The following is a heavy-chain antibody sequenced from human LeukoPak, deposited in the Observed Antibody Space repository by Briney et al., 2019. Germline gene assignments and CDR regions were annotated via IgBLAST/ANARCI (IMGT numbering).Heavy chain of an antibody. CDR2: IYTSGST. V-gene: IGHV4-4*09. CDR1: GGSISSYH. J-gene: IGHJ4*02. D-gene: IGHD1-26*01. CDR3: ARHNKWELLNFDY. Sequence: PSETLSLTCTVSGGSISSYHWSWIRQPPGKGLEWIGYIYTSGSTNYNPSLKSRVTISVDTSKNQFSLKLSSVTAADTAVYYCARHNKWELLNFDYWGQGTLVTVSS.